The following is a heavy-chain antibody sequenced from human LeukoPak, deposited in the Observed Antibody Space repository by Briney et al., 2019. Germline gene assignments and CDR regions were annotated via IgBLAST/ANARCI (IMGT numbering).Heavy chain of an antibody. CDR1: GDSITNYY. J-gene: IGHJ4*02. D-gene: IGHD5-24*01. V-gene: IGHV4-4*07. CDR3: ASQERWLPFDY. CDR2: IYNSGTT. Sequence: SETLSLTCTVSGDSITNYYWSWIRQPAGKGLEWIGRIYNSGTTNYNPSLKSRVTMSVDTSKSQFSLKLSSVTAADTAVYYCASQERWLPFDYWGQGTLVTVSS.